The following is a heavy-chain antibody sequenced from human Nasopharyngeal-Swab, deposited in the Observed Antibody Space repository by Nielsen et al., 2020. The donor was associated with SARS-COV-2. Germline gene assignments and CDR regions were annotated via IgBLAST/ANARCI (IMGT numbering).Heavy chain of an antibody. CDR3: AKSFRHQSGDYKYYYED. CDR1: GFIFGFHD. J-gene: IGHJ4*02. CDR2: IWSDSSNR. Sequence: GGSLRLSCGGSGFIFGFHDMHWVRQTPGKGLEWVATIWSDSSNRYYADSVRGRFTISRDNSRTTLYLQMDSLRAEDTALYYCAKSFRHQSGDYKYYYEDWGQGTLVTVSS. V-gene: IGHV3-33*06. D-gene: IGHD4-17*01.